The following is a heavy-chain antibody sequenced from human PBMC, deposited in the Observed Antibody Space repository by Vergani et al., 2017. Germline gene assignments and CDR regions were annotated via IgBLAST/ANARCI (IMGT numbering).Heavy chain of an antibody. CDR1: GFTFSSYS. J-gene: IGHJ4*02. V-gene: IGHV3-48*01. CDR2: ISSSSSTI. CDR3: ARDWYTSSGYFGIFDY. Sequence: EVQLVESGGGLVQPGGSLRLSCAASGFTFSSYSMNWVRQAPGKGLEWVSYISSSSSTIYYADSVKGRFTISRDNAKNSLYLQMNSLRAVDTAVYYCARDWYTSSGYFGIFDYWGQGTLVTVSS. D-gene: IGHD3-22*01.